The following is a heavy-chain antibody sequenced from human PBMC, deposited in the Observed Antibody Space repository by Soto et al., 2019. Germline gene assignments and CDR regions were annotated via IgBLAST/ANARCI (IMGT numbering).Heavy chain of an antibody. D-gene: IGHD3-3*01. Sequence: ASVKVSCKASGYTCTSYAMHWVRQAPGQRLEWMGWINAGNGNTKYSQKFQGRVTITRDTSASTAYMELSSLRSEDTAVYYCARPSTIFGFYYYYGMDVWGQGTTVTVSS. CDR1: GYTCTSYA. CDR2: INAGNGNT. V-gene: IGHV1-3*01. CDR3: ARPSTIFGFYYYYGMDV. J-gene: IGHJ6*02.